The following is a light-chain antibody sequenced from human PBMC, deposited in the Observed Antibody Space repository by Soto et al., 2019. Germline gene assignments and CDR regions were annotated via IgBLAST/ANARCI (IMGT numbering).Light chain of an antibody. CDR3: QQFNSYLPT. V-gene: IGKV1-13*02. Sequence: AIQLTQSPSSLSASVGDRVTITCRASQGISSALAWYQQKLWKAPKLLIYDASRLESGVPSRFSGSGSGTDFTPTISRLQPEYFATYYYQQFNSYLPTFGPGTKVDIK. J-gene: IGKJ3*01. CDR2: DAS. CDR1: QGISSA.